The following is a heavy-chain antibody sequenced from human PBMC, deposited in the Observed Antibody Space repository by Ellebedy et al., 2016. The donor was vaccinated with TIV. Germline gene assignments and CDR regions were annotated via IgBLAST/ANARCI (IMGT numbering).Heavy chain of an antibody. CDR2: ISNTGGSK. V-gene: IGHV3-74*01. Sequence: GESLKISCAASGFTFSTYSMYWVRQAPGKGLVWVSRISNTGGSKTYADSVKGRFTISRDNANNTVDLQMNSLRAEDTAVYYCARGSGYCSSTSCSGGSDWGQGTPVTVSS. CDR3: ARGSGYCSSTSCSGGSD. D-gene: IGHD2-2*01. J-gene: IGHJ4*02. CDR1: GFTFSTYS.